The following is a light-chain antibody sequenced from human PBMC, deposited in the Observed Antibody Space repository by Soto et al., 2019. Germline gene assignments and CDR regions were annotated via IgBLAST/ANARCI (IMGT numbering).Light chain of an antibody. J-gene: IGLJ1*01. V-gene: IGLV2-14*01. CDR1: SSDVGGYNY. Sequence: QSALTQPASVSGSPGQSITISCTGTSSDVGGYNYVPWYQQHPGKAPKLMIYEVSNRPSGVSNRFSGSKSGNTASLTISGLQAEDEADYYCSSYTRSSPYVFGTGTKLTVL. CDR2: EVS. CDR3: SSYTRSSPYV.